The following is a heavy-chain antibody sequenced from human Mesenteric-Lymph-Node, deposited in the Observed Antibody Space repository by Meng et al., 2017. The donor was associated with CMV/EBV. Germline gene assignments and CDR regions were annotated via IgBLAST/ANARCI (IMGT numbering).Heavy chain of an antibody. CDR3: ARDDSSTWHRNYDY. CDR2: VYYSGST. D-gene: IGHD6-13*01. V-gene: IGHV4-61*01. Sequence: SGGSVSSGCYYWSWLRQPPGKGLEWIGFVYYSGSTNYNPSLKSRVTISLDKSKNQFSLRLSSVTAADTAVYYCARDDSSTWHRNYDYWGQGTLVTVSS. J-gene: IGHJ4*02. CDR1: GGSVSSGCYY.